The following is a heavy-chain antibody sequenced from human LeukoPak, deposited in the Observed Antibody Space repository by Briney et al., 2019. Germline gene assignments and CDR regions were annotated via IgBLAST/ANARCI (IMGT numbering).Heavy chain of an antibody. CDR2: MSGSGGST. D-gene: IGHD6-13*01. CDR3: AKEFISSSWPTYFDY. Sequence: GGSLRLSCAASGFTFSSYAMSWVRQAPGEGVEWISAMSGSGGSTYYADSVKGRFTISRDNSKNTLYLQMNSLRAEDTAVYSCAKEFISSSWPTYFDYWGQGTLVTVSS. V-gene: IGHV3-23*01. CDR1: GFTFSSYA. J-gene: IGHJ4*02.